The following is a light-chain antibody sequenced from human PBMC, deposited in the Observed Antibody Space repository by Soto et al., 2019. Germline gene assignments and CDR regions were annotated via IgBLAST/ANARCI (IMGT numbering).Light chain of an antibody. CDR2: EVS. CDR3: SSSTGSSTLDV. Sequence: QSALTQPASVSGSPGQSITISCTGTSSDVGGYNYVSWYQQHPGKAPKLMIFEVSSRPSGVSYRFSGSKSGNTASLTISGLQAADEADYYCSSSTGSSTLDVFGSGTKLTVL. CDR1: SSDVGGYNY. V-gene: IGLV2-14*01. J-gene: IGLJ1*01.